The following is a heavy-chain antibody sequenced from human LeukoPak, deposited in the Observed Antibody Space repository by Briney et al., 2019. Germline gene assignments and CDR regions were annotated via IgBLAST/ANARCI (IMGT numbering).Heavy chain of an antibody. D-gene: IGHD3-22*01. V-gene: IGHV1-58*01. Sequence: SVKVSCKASGFIFSRSAVQWVRQARGQRLEWIEWIVVGSGNTNYAQKFQERVTMTRDMSTGTAYMELSSLRSEDTAVYYCAAGNYYDSSGYYPYAFDIWGQGTMVTVSS. CDR1: GFIFSRSA. CDR3: AAGNYYDSSGYYPYAFDI. CDR2: IVVGSGNT. J-gene: IGHJ3*02.